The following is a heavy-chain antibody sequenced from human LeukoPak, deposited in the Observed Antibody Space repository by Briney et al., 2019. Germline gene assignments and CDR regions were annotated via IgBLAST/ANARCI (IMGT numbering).Heavy chain of an antibody. Sequence: SVKVSCEASGGTFSSYAISWVRQAPGQGLEWMGGIIPIFGTANYAQKFQGRVTITTDESTSTAYVELSSLRSEDTAVYYCARSEGHCSSISCYSHYYYYYMDVWGKGTTVTVSS. CDR1: GGTFSSYA. CDR3: ARSEGHCSSISCYSHYYYYYMDV. CDR2: IIPIFGTA. J-gene: IGHJ6*03. V-gene: IGHV1-69*05. D-gene: IGHD2-2*02.